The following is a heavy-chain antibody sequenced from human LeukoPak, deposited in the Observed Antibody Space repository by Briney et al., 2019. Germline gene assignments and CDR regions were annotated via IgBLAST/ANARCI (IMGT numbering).Heavy chain of an antibody. CDR3: ARGQFYGSGSYPTYYYYYYGMDV. CDR2: INHSGST. V-gene: IGHV4-34*01. J-gene: IGHJ6*02. CDR1: GGSFSGYY. Sequence: SETLSLTCAVYGGSFSGYYWSWIRQPPGKGLGWIGEINHSGSTNYNPSLKSRVTISVDTSKNQFSLKLSSVTAADTAVYYCARGQFYGSGSYPTYYYYYYGMDVWGQGTTVTVSS. D-gene: IGHD3-10*01.